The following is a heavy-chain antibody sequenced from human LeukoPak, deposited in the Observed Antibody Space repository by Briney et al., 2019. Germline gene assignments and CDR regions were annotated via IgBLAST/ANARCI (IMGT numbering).Heavy chain of an antibody. D-gene: IGHD2-15*01. CDR2: ISGSGGST. J-gene: IGHJ4*02. CDR1: GFTFSSYA. V-gene: IGHV3-23*01. CDR3: AKDPGLYCSGGSCYYDY. Sequence: GGSLRLSCAASGFTFSSYAMSWVRQAPGKGLEWVSAISGSGGSTYYADSVKGRFTISRDNSKNTLYLQMNSLRAEDTAVYYCAKDPGLYCSGGSCYYDYWGQGTLVTVPS.